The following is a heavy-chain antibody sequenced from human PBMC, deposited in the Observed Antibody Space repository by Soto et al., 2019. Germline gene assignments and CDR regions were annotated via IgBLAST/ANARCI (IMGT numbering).Heavy chain of an antibody. Sequence: PGGSLRLSCAASGFTFSSYAMSWVRQATGKGLEWVSAISGSGGSTYYADSVKGRFTISRDNSKNTLYLQMNSLRAEDTAVYYCAKDLGCSSTSCYHYMDVWGKGTTLTVSS. V-gene: IGHV3-23*01. J-gene: IGHJ6*03. D-gene: IGHD2-2*01. CDR2: ISGSGGST. CDR1: GFTFSSYA. CDR3: AKDLGCSSTSCYHYMDV.